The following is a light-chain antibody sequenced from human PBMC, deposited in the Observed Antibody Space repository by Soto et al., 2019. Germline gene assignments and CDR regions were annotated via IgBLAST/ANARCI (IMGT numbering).Light chain of an antibody. CDR1: SGHSSYA. CDR2: LDSDGSH. J-gene: IGLJ2*01. CDR3: QTWGTGIHVV. Sequence: QPVLTQSPSASASLGASVKLTCTLSSGHSSYAIAWHQQQPEKGPRYLMKLDSDGSHTKGDAIPDRFSGPSSGAERYLTISSPQSEDEADYYCQTWGTGIHVVFGGGTKLTVL. V-gene: IGLV4-69*01.